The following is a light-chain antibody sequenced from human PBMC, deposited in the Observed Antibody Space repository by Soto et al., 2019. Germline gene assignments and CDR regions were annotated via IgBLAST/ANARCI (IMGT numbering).Light chain of an antibody. J-gene: IGKJ1*01. Sequence: EIVMTHSPATLSVSPGEIATLSCRASQSVSSKLAWFQQKPGQTPRLLIYDTSTRATGVPARFSGSGSGTEFTLTISSLQSEDFAIYYCQQYNNWPRTFGQGTKVDIK. V-gene: IGKV3-15*01. CDR2: DTS. CDR3: QQYNNWPRT. CDR1: QSVSSK.